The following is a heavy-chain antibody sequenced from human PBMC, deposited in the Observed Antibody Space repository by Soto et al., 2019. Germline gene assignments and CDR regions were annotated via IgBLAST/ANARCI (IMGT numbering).Heavy chain of an antibody. CDR3: AKNWDTTSSSSSH. CDR2: ISGSGGST. D-gene: IGHD6-6*01. J-gene: IGHJ4*02. Sequence: EVQLSESGGGLVQPGGSLRLSCAASGFTFSTYAMSWVRQAPGKGLEWVSAISGSGGSTYYADSVKGRFTISRDNSKNTLYLQMHSLRAEDTAVYYCAKNWDTTSSSSSHWGQGTLVTVSS. V-gene: IGHV3-23*01. CDR1: GFTFSTYA.